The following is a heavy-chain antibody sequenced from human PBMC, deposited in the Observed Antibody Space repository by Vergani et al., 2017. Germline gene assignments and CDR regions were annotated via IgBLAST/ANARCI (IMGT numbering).Heavy chain of an antibody. Sequence: EVQLVQSGAEVKKPGESLRISCKGSGYSFTSYWISWVRQMPGKGLEWMGTIDPSDSYTNYSPSFQGHVTISADKSISTAYLQWSSLKASDTAMYYCARVGWSYYDXSGYYYAPGGWFDPWGQGTLVTVSS. CDR2: IDPSDSYT. CDR3: ARVGWSYYDXSGYYYAPGGWFDP. V-gene: IGHV5-10-1*03. CDR1: GYSFTSYW. J-gene: IGHJ5*02. D-gene: IGHD3-22*01.